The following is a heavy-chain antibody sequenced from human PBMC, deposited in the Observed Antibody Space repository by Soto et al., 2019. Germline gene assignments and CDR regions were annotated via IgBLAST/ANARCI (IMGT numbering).Heavy chain of an antibody. J-gene: IGHJ6*02. CDR2: INPSGGST. V-gene: IGHV1-46*01. CDR3: ARDLYYPVTTPYYGMDV. CDR1: GYTFTSYY. D-gene: IGHD4-4*01. Sequence: ASVKVSCKASGYTFTSYYMHWVRQAPGQGLEWMGIINPSGGSTSYAQKFQGRVTMTRDTSTSTVYMELSSLRSEDTAVYYCARDLYYPVTTPYYGMDVWGQGTTVTVSS.